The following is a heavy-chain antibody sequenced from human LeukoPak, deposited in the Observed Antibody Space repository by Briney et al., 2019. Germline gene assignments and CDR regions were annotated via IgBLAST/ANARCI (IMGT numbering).Heavy chain of an antibody. CDR2: INHSGST. Sequence: SETLSLTCAVYGGSFSGYYWGWIRQPPGKGLEWIGEINHSGSTNYNPSLKSRVTISVDTSKNQFSLKLSSVTAADTAVYYCASNRYDYVWGSYHPWYFDYWGQGTLVTVS. V-gene: IGHV4-34*01. CDR1: GGSFSGYY. J-gene: IGHJ4*02. D-gene: IGHD3-16*02. CDR3: ASNRYDYVWGSYHPWYFDY.